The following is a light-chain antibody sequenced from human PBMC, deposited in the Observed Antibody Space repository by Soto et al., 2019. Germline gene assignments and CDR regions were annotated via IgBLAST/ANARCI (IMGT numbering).Light chain of an antibody. V-gene: IGLV2-23*02. Sequence: QSVLTQPASVSGSPGQSITISCTGTSSDVGSYNLVSWYQQHPGKAPKLMISAVTKRPAGVSSRFSGSKSGNTASLTISGLQAEDEAAYYCSSYAGFNTVIFGGGTKLTVL. CDR1: SSDVGSYNL. J-gene: IGLJ2*01. CDR2: AVT. CDR3: SSYAGFNTVI.